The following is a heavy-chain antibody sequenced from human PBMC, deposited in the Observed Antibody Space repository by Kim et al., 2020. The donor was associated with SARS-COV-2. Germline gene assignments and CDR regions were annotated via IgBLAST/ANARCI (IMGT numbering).Heavy chain of an antibody. J-gene: IGHJ4*02. V-gene: IGHV1-18*01. CDR1: GYSFTSFG. Sequence: ASVKVSCKASGYSFTSFGITWVRQAPGQGLEWVGWISTYSGDANYAQKLQGRVTMTRDTSTTTAYVELGSLRPDDTAVYYCARGQWSQSAVDFWGQGTLLTVSS. CDR3: ARGQWSQSAVDF. CDR2: ISTYSGDA. D-gene: IGHD6-19*01.